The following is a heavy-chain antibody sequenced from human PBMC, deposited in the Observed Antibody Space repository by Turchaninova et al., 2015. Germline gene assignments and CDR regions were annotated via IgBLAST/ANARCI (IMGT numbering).Heavy chain of an antibody. CDR3: YTTIFEGVKAFDI. CDR1: EFTFSNAW. J-gene: IGHJ3*02. D-gene: IGHD3-3*01. CDR2: IRRKTDSGKI. V-gene: IGHV3-15*01. Sequence: EVQLVESGGGLVKPGGSLRLSCEASEFTFSNAWLNWVRQAPGKGLEWVGRIRRKTDSGKINYAAPVKGRFTISRDDLKDTLYLQMNSLKIEDTAVYFCYTTIFEGVKAFDIWGQGTMVTVSS.